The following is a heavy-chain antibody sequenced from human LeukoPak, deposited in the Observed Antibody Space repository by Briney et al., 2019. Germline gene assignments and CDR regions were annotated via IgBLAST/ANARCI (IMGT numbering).Heavy chain of an antibody. V-gene: IGHV4-39*01. D-gene: IGHD1-1*01. CDR3: ASLPGYRSYYFDY. Sequence: SETLSLTCTVSGGSISSSSYYWGWIRQPPGKGLEWIGSIYYSGSTYYNPSLKSRVTISVDTSKNQFSLKLSSVTAADTAVYYCASLPGYRSYYFDYWGQGTLVTVSS. CDR2: IYYSGST. J-gene: IGHJ4*02. CDR1: GGSISSSSYY.